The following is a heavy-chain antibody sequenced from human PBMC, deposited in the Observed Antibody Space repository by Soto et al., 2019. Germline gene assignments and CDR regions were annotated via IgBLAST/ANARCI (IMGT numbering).Heavy chain of an antibody. D-gene: IGHD6-19*01. CDR3: ARTARGWPYFDY. CDR1: GGSISSSSYY. CDR2: IYYSGST. J-gene: IGHJ4*02. V-gene: IGHV4-39*01. Sequence: QLQLQESGPGLVKPSETLSLTCTVSGGSISSSSYYWGWIRQPPGKGLEWIGSIYYSGSTYYNPSLKSRVTISVDTSKNQFSLKLSSVTAADTAVYYCARTARGWPYFDYWGQGTLVTVSS.